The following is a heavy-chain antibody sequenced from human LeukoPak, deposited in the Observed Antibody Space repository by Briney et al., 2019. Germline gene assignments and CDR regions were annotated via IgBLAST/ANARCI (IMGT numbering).Heavy chain of an antibody. V-gene: IGHV3-23*01. J-gene: IGHJ4*02. CDR1: AFTFSSYA. CDR2: ITTSGGST. Sequence: PGGSLILSCAASAFTFSSYAMTWVRQAPGKGLEWVSSITTSGGSTYYADSVKGRFTISRDNSKNTLYLQMNSLRAEDTAVYYCARLVGPSDYWGQGTLVTVSS. CDR3: ARLVGPSDY. D-gene: IGHD1-26*01.